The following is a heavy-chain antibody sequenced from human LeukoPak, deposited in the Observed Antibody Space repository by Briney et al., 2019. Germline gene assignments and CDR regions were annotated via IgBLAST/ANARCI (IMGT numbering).Heavy chain of an antibody. CDR2: IWYGGSNK. J-gene: IGHJ4*02. Sequence: GRSLRLSCAASGFTFSSYGMRWVRQAPGKGLEWVAVIWYGGSNKYYADSVKGRFTISRDNSKNTLYLQMNSLRAEDTAVYYCAIQSGYDSYYWGQGTLVTVSS. V-gene: IGHV3-33*08. CDR3: AIQSGYDSYY. D-gene: IGHD5-12*01. CDR1: GFTFSSYG.